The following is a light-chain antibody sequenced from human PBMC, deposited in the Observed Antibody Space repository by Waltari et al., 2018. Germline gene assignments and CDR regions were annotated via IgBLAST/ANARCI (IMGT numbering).Light chain of an antibody. CDR1: SSDVGGFDF. CDR2: GVL. Sequence: QSALTQPRSVAGSPGKSVTISCTGTSSDVGGFDFVSWYQQHPGNAPKLLIHGVLKRPSGVPDRFSGPKSGNTASLPSSALQAYDEADYYCCSYPGGYSVVFGGGTTLTVL. CDR3: CSYPGGYSVV. V-gene: IGLV2-11*01. J-gene: IGLJ2*01.